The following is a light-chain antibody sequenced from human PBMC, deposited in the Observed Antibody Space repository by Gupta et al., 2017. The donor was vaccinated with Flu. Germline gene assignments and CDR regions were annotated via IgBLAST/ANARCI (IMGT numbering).Light chain of an antibody. V-gene: IGLV2-14*01. CDR1: SSDVGGYNY. J-gene: IGLJ1*01. CDR3: SSYTSSSTLSYV. Sequence: SALTQPASVSGSPGQSITLSCTGTSSDVGGYNYVSWYQQHPGKAPKLMIYEVSNRPSGVSNRFSGSKSGNTASLTISGLQAEDEAYYYCSSYTSSSTLSYVFGTGTKVTVL. CDR2: EVS.